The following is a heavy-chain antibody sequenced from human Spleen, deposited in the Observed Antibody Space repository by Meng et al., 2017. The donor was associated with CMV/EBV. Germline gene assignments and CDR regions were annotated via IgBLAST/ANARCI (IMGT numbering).Heavy chain of an antibody. Sequence: GYCIRRGSYCWNWIRQHPGKGLEWVGYIDYSGVTKYNPSLKSRLTISVDTSNNQFALKLRSVTGTDTAVDYCARHTPAAGTKYWGQGTLVTVSS. CDR3: ARHTPAAGTKY. V-gene: IGHV4-31*02. D-gene: IGHD1-1*01. CDR1: GYCIRRGSYC. CDR2: IDYSGVT. J-gene: IGHJ4*02.